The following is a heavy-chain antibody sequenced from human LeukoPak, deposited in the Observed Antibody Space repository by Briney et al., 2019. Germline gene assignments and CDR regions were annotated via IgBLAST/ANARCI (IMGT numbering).Heavy chain of an antibody. CDR3: AGAIQYCSGGSCYPTEHFQH. V-gene: IGHV4-34*01. CDR2: INHSGST. Sequence: SETLSLTCAVYGGSFSGFYWSWIRQPPGKGLEWIGEINHSGSTNYNLSLKSRVTISVDTSKNQFSLKLSSVTAADTAVYYCAGAIQYCSGGSCYPTEHFQHWGQGTLVTVSS. D-gene: IGHD2-15*01. J-gene: IGHJ1*01. CDR1: GGSFSGFY.